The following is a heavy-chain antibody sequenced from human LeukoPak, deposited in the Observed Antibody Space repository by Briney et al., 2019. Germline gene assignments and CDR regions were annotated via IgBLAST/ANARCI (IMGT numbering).Heavy chain of an antibody. CDR2: IYPGDSDT. J-gene: IGHJ6*03. Sequence: GGSLKISCKGSGYSFISYWIGWVRQIPGKGLEWMGIIYPGDSDTRYSPSFQGQVTISADKSISTAYLQWSSLKASDTDMYYCARMSTRVGRGYMDVWGKGTTVTVSS. D-gene: IGHD2-2*01. V-gene: IGHV5-51*01. CDR1: GYSFISYW. CDR3: ARMSTRVGRGYMDV.